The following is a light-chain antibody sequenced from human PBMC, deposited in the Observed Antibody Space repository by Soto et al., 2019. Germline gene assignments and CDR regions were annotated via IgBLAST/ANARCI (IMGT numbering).Light chain of an antibody. CDR1: QSLVHRDGNTY. Sequence: EIVMTQIPLSSPVTLGQPASISCRSSQSLVHRDGNTYLSWYQQRPGQPLRLLIYQTSSRFSGVPDRFSGSGAGTYFTLKISRVEAEDVGIYYCMQITQSPYTFGQGTNLEIK. V-gene: IGKV2-24*01. J-gene: IGKJ2*01. CDR2: QTS. CDR3: MQITQSPYT.